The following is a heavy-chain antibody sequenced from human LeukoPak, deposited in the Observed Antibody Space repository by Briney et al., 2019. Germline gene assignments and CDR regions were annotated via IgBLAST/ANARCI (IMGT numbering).Heavy chain of an antibody. V-gene: IGHV5-51*01. Sequence: GESLKISCQTSGYSFTNYWIGWVRQMPGKGLEWMGIIYPGDSDTKYSPSFQGQVTISADRSISTAYLQWSSLKASDTAMNYCARRWLTGAAIDCWGQGTLVTVSS. CDR1: GYSFTNYW. D-gene: IGHD3-9*01. CDR2: IYPGDSDT. J-gene: IGHJ4*02. CDR3: ARRWLTGAAIDC.